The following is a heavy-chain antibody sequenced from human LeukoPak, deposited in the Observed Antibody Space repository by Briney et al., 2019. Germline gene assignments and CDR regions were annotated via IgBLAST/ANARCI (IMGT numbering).Heavy chain of an antibody. V-gene: IGHV1-18*01. CDR3: ARDLAAAGPGRGDY. Sequence: ASVKVSCKASGYAFTSYGISWVRQAPGQGLEWMGWISAYNGNTNYAQKLQGRVTMTRDTSISTAYMELSRLRSDDTAVYYCARDLAAAGPGRGDYWGQGTLVTVSS. J-gene: IGHJ4*02. CDR1: GYAFTSYG. CDR2: ISAYNGNT. D-gene: IGHD6-13*01.